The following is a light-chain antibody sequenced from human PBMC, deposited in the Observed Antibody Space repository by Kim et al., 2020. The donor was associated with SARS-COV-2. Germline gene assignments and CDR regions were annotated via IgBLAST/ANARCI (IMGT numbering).Light chain of an antibody. CDR1: QSINIW. CDR2: DAS. Sequence: GDRVTITCRASQSINIWLAWYQQKPGKAPNLLIYDASNLETGVPSRFIGSGSGTQFTLTISSLQPDDFATYYCQEYKSDSWTFGQGTKVDIK. J-gene: IGKJ1*01. V-gene: IGKV1-5*01. CDR3: QEYKSDSWT.